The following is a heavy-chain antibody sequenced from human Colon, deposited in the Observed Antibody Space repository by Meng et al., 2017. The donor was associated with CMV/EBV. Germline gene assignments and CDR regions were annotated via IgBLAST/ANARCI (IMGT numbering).Heavy chain of an antibody. CDR3: AKKGSTGWYNFDY. CDR1: GFTFSSYW. CDR2: IGYDGTNR. D-gene: IGHD6-19*01. V-gene: IGHV3-30*02. J-gene: IGHJ4*02. Sequence: GGSLRLSCVASGFTFSSYWMSWVRQAPGKGLEWVTFIGYDGTNRFYADSVKGRFTISRDNSKNTLYLQMNNLRPEDTAVYYCAKKGSTGWYNFDYWGQGTLVTVSS.